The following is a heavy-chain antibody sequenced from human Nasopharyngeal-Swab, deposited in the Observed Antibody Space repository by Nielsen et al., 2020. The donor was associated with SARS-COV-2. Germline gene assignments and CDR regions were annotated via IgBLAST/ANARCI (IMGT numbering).Heavy chain of an antibody. Sequence: ETLSLTCTVSGGSISSYYWSWIRQPPGKGLVWVSRIHIDGSSTSYGDSVKGRFTISRDDAKNTLYLQMNSLRTEDTAVYYCARVDSASHRQIRYYNYYYMDVWGKGTTVTVSS. CDR2: IHIDGSST. CDR3: ARVDSASHRQIRYYNYYYMDV. CDR1: GGSISSYY. J-gene: IGHJ6*03. V-gene: IGHV3-74*01. D-gene: IGHD1-26*01.